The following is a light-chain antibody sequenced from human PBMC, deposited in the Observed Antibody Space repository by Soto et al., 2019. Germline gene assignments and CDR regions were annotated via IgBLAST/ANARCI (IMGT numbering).Light chain of an antibody. CDR1: QSVSSN. CDR3: QQYNNWSAIT. Sequence: EIVMTQSPAILSVSPGERATLSCRASQSVSSNLAWYQQKPGQSPRLLIYGASTRATVIPARFSSSGSGTAFTLTISSLLSEDFAVYYCQQYNNWSAITFGPGTKVDIK. CDR2: GAS. J-gene: IGKJ3*01. V-gene: IGKV3-15*01.